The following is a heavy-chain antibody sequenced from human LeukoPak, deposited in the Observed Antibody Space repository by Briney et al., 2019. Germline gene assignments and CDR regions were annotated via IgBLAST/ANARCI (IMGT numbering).Heavy chain of an antibody. CDR1: GGSVTSTNY. J-gene: IGHJ6*02. V-gene: IGHV4-4*02. Sequence: SETLSLTCGVSGGSVTSTNYWTWVRQPPGKGLEWIGEVNLQGFTNYNPSLMGRVAISVDTSENHISLQLTSVTAADTAVYYCARGNYGYYYGMDVWGQGSTVTVSS. CDR2: VNLQGFT. D-gene: IGHD4-11*01. CDR3: ARGNYGYYYGMDV.